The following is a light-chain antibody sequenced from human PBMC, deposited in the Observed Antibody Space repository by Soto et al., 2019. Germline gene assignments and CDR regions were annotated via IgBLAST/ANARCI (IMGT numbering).Light chain of an antibody. Sequence: EIVMTQSPATLSESPGEIATLSCRASQSVSSNLAWYQQKPGQAPRLLIYGASTRATGIPAMFSGSGSGTEFTLTISSLQSEDFAVYYCQQYNNWPLTFGGGTKVEIK. J-gene: IGKJ4*01. V-gene: IGKV3-15*01. CDR1: QSVSSN. CDR3: QQYNNWPLT. CDR2: GAS.